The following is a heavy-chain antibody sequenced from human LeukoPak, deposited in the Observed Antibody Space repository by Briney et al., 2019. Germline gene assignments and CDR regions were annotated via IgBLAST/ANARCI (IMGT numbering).Heavy chain of an antibody. CDR2: ISGRGGRT. CDR1: GFTLSNYD. V-gene: IGHV3-23*01. D-gene: IGHD6-13*01. Sequence: GGSLRLSCAGSGFTLSNYDMSWVRQAPGKGLAWVSAISGRGGRTYYADSVKGRFTISRDNPKNTLYLQMNSLKTEDTAVYYCTRRIAAGLNFDYWGQGTLVTVSS. J-gene: IGHJ4*02. CDR3: TRRIAAGLNFDY.